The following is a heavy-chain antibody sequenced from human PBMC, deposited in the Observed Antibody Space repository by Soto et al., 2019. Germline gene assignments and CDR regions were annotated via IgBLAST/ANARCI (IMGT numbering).Heavy chain of an antibody. CDR2: IIPIYASP. CDR3: AVTVTGSRSTLAH. CDR1: GGTFSSNA. D-gene: IGHD3-9*01. V-gene: IGHV1-69*06. Sequence: QVQLVQYGAEVKKPGSSVKVSCKASGGTFSSNAISWVRQAPGQGLEWMGGIIPIYASPNYAQNFQGRVTVTADKATSTAYLELSRLKFADSAIYYCAVTVTGSRSTLAHWGRGTLVIVSS. J-gene: IGHJ4*02.